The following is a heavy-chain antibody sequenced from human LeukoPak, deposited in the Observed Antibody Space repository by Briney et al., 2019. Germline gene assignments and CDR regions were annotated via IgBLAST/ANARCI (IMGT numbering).Heavy chain of an antibody. CDR1: GGTFSSYA. Sequence: SVKVSCKASGGTFSSYAISWVRQAPGQGLEWMGGIIPIFGTANYAQKFQGRVTITADESTSTAYMELSSLRSEDTAVYYCARDTPLDYGDYIFDYWGQGTLVTVSS. V-gene: IGHV1-69*13. J-gene: IGHJ4*02. CDR3: ARDTPLDYGDYIFDY. CDR2: IIPIFGTA. D-gene: IGHD4-17*01.